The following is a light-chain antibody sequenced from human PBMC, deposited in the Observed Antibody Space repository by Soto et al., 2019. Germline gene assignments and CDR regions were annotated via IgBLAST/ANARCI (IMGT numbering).Light chain of an antibody. Sequence: DIQLTQSPSFLSASVGDRVTITCRASQGISSYLAWYQQKPGKAPKLLIYAASTLQSGVPSRFSGSGSGTEFTLTISRLHPDDFATYYCQHLNSYPIFFGLVIRLEIK. CDR2: AAS. CDR1: QGISSY. CDR3: QHLNSYPIF. V-gene: IGKV1-9*01. J-gene: IGKJ5*01.